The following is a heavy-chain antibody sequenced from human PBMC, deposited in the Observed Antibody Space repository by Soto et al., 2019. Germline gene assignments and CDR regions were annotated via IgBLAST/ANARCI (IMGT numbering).Heavy chain of an antibody. CDR3: ARGSMGIAVAGFDY. CDR2: INPNSGGT. Sequence: SVKVSCKASGYTLTGYYMHWVRQAPGQGLEWMGWINPNSGGTNYAQKFQGWVTMTRDTSISTAYMELSRLRSDDTAVYYCARGSMGIAVAGFDYWGQGTLVTVSS. V-gene: IGHV1-2*04. CDR1: GYTLTGYY. J-gene: IGHJ4*02. D-gene: IGHD6-19*01.